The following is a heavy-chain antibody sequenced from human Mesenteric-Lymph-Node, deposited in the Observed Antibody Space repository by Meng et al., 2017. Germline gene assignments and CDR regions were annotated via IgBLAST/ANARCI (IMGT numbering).Heavy chain of an antibody. V-gene: IGHV4-39*07. Sequence: SETLSLTCTVSGGSVSSSSDCWGWIRQSPGKGLEWIVSFCYSGTTYYNPSLESRVRISIDKSKNQFSLEVNSVTAADTAVYYCARGGLWFGEPGGAFDIWGQGTMVTVSS. CDR2: FCYSGTT. CDR3: ARGGLWFGEPGGAFDI. D-gene: IGHD3-10*01. CDR1: GGSVSSSSDC. J-gene: IGHJ3*02.